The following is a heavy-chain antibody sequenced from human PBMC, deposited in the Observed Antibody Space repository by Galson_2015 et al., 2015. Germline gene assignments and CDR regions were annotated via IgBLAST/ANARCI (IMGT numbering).Heavy chain of an antibody. CDR1: GFTFSSYG. CDR3: ARDRVQSIPMIVV. V-gene: IGHV3-33*01. Sequence: SLRLSCAASGFTFSSYGMHWVRQAPGKGLEWVAVIWYDGSNKYYADSVKGRFTISRDNSKNTLYLQMNSLRAEDTAVYYCARDRVQSIPMIVVWGQGTLVTVSS. J-gene: IGHJ4*02. CDR2: IWYDGSNK. D-gene: IGHD3-22*01.